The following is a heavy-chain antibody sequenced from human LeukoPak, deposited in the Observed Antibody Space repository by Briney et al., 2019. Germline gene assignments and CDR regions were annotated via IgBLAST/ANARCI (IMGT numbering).Heavy chain of an antibody. Sequence: GGSLSLSCAASGFTFSSYAMLWVRQAPGKGLEYVSAISSNGGSTYYANSVKGRFTISRDNSKNTLYLQMGSLRAEDMAVYYCARGDWLSQHWGQGTLVTVSS. CDR3: ARGDWLSQH. J-gene: IGHJ4*02. D-gene: IGHD2-21*01. V-gene: IGHV3-64*01. CDR1: GFTFSSYA. CDR2: ISSNGGST.